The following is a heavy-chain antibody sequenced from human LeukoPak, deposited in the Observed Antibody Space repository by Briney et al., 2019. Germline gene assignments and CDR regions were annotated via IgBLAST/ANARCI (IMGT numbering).Heavy chain of an antibody. CDR2: ISGSGTI. J-gene: IGHJ3*02. CDR3: ALLLTGYYRNRPRGSDDAFDI. Sequence: SETLSLTCTVSGGSINSYWSWIRQPAGKGLEWIGRISGSGTITYNPALQSRLSISIDTSKNQFSLKLMSVTAADTAVYYCALLLTGYYRNRPRGSDDAFDIWGQGTMVTVSS. CDR1: GGSINSY. V-gene: IGHV4-4*07. D-gene: IGHD3-9*01.